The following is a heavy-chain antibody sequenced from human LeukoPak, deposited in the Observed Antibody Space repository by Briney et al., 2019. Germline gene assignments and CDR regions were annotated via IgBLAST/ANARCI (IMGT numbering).Heavy chain of an antibody. D-gene: IGHD3-10*01. CDR3: ARERIMVRGVYYYYGMDV. CDR2: IIPIFGTA. Sequence: SVKVSCKASGCTFSSYVISWVRQAPGQGLEWMGGIIPIFGTANYAQKFQGRVTITTDESTSTAYMELSSLRSEDTAVYYCARERIMVRGVYYYYGMDVWGQGTTVTVSS. CDR1: GCTFSSYV. J-gene: IGHJ6*02. V-gene: IGHV1-69*05.